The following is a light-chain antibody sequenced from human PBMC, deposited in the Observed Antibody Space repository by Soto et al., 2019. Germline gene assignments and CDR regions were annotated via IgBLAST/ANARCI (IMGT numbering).Light chain of an antibody. Sequence: EIVLTQSPATLSLSPGERATLSCRASQSVSSNLAWYQQKPGQAPRLLIYGASTRATGIPDRFSGSGSGTEFTLTISSLQSGDFAVYYCQQYNRWPFTFGPGTKVDI. CDR2: GAS. CDR3: QQYNRWPFT. V-gene: IGKV3-15*01. J-gene: IGKJ3*01. CDR1: QSVSSN.